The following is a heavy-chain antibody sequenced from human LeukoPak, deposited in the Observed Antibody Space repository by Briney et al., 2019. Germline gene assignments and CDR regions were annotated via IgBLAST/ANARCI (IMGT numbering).Heavy chain of an antibody. J-gene: IGHJ5*02. CDR1: GGSFSGYY. Sequence: PSETLSLTCAVYGGSFSGYYWSWIRQPPGKGLEWIGEINHSGSTNYNPSLKSRVTISVDTSKNQFSLKLSSVTAADTAVYYCARAPLVVPAAPQGGGPYSWLDPWGQGTLVTVSS. CDR2: INHSGST. CDR3: ARAPLVVPAAPQGGGPYSWLDP. D-gene: IGHD2-2*01. V-gene: IGHV4-34*01.